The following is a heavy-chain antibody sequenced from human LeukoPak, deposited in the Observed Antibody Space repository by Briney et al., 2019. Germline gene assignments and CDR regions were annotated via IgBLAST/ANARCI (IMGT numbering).Heavy chain of an antibody. V-gene: IGHV3-33*06. Sequence: QTGGSLRLSCAASGFTFNTHGMHWVRQAPGKGLEWVAAIWHGGSVKHYSDPVKGRFTMSRDNSMDTLYLKMNSLRVEDTAMYYCAKDTAIQFLEPAFWGQGTLVTVSS. D-gene: IGHD3-3*01. CDR2: IWHGGSVK. J-gene: IGHJ4*02. CDR3: AKDTAIQFLEPAF. CDR1: GFTFNTHG.